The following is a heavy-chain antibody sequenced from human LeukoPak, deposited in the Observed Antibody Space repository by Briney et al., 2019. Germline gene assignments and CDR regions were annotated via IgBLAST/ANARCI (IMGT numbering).Heavy chain of an antibody. D-gene: IGHD2-2*01. CDR3: ARAPSLGYCSSTSCSGGAFDI. CDR2: ISYDGSNK. V-gene: IGHV3-30*04. J-gene: IGHJ3*02. CDR1: GFTFSSYA. Sequence: GGSLRLSCAASGFTFSSYAMHWVRQAPGKGLEWVAVISYDGSNKYYADSVKGRFTISRDNSKNTLYLQMNSLRAEDTAVYYCARAPSLGYCSSTSCSGGAFDIWGQGTMVTVSS.